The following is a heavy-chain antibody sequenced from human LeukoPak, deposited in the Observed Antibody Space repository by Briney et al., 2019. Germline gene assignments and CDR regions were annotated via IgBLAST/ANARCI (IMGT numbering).Heavy chain of an antibody. J-gene: IGHJ5*02. V-gene: IGHV3-74*01. CDR3: ARGYGDWFDP. Sequence: GGSLRLSCAASGFTFNSYWMHWVRQAPGKGLVWVSRINSDGSRTAYADSVKGRFSISRDNAKNPLYLQMNSLRVEDTAVYYCARGYGDWFDPWGQGTLVTVSS. CDR1: GFTFNSYW. D-gene: IGHD3-10*01. CDR2: INSDGSRT.